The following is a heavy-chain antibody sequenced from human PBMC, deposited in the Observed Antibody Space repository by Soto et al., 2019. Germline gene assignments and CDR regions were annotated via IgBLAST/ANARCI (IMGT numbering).Heavy chain of an antibody. J-gene: IGHJ6*02. D-gene: IGHD3-22*01. CDR3: ARRLYYDSSGFEGGGMDV. CDR2: MYNTGST. V-gene: IGHV4-59*01. Sequence: SETLSLTCTVSGGSIRWYYWSWIRQPPGKGLEWIGYMYNTGSTVYNPSFKSRVTISVDTSKNQFSLKLNSVTAADTAVYYCARRLYYDSSGFEGGGMDVWGQGTTVTVSS. CDR1: GGSIRWYY.